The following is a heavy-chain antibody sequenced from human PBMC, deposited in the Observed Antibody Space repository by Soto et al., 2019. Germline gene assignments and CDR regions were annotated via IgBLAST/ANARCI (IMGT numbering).Heavy chain of an antibody. D-gene: IGHD2-21*01. Sequence: GGSLRLSCAASGFTFSSYAMSWVRQDPGKGLEWASAISGSGGSTYYADSVTGRFTISSDNSKNTLYLQMHSLRAEGTAVYYCAKDSGCPEYCGYLARGGFDIWGQGTMVTVSS. CDR3: AKDSGCPEYCGYLARGGFDI. V-gene: IGHV3-23*01. CDR2: ISGSGGST. CDR1: GFTFSSYA. J-gene: IGHJ3*02.